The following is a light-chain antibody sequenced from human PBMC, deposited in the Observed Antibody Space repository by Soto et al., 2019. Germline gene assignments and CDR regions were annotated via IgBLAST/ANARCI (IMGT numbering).Light chain of an antibody. CDR2: DAS. J-gene: IGKJ5*01. CDR3: QQRSNGIT. CDR1: QSVSSY. V-gene: IGKV3-11*01. Sequence: EIVLTQSPATLSLSPGERATLSCRASQSVSSYLAWYQQKPGQAPRPLIYDASNRATGIPARFSGSGSGTDFTLTISSLEPEDFAVYYCQQRSNGITFGQGTRLEIK.